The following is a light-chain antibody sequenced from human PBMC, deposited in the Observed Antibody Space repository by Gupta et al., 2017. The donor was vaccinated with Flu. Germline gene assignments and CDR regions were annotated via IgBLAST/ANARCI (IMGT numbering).Light chain of an antibody. V-gene: IGLV4-69*01. J-gene: IGLJ2*01. CDR2: RNHDGSH. CDR1: SGHGGYA. CDR3: QTSSTNVV. Sequence: QLVLTQSPSASASLGASVKLTCTLSSGHGGYAISGHQQQPERGPRYVCRRNHDGSHTKGDGIPLSFSGARYAAASTITISRVDAEDEYYSYSQTSSTNVVFGGGTKLTVL.